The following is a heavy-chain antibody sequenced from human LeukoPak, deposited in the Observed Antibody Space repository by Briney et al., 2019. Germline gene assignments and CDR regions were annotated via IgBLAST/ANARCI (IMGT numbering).Heavy chain of an antibody. J-gene: IGHJ6*02. V-gene: IGHV1-8*01. D-gene: IGHD3-10*01. CDR1: GYTFTSYD. CDR3: ASYSSGSYLYYYGMDV. CDR2: MNPNSGNT. Sequence: ASVKVSCEASGYTFTSYDINWVRQATGQGLEWMGWMNPNSGNTGYAQKFQGRVTMTRNTSISTAYMELSSLRSEDTAVYYCASYSSGSYLYYYGMDVWGQGTTVTVSS.